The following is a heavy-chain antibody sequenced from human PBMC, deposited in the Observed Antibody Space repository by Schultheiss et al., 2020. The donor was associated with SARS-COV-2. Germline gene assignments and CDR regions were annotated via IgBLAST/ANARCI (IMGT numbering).Heavy chain of an antibody. Sequence: SQTLSLTCAVYGGSFSGYYWSWIRQPPGKGLEWIGEINHSGSTNYNPSLKSRVTISVDTSKNQFSLKLSSVTAADTAVYYCARRRFLWGDAFDIWGQGTMVTFSS. D-gene: IGHD3-3*01. J-gene: IGHJ3*02. CDR3: ARRRFLWGDAFDI. CDR2: INHSGST. CDR1: GGSFSGYY. V-gene: IGHV4-34*01.